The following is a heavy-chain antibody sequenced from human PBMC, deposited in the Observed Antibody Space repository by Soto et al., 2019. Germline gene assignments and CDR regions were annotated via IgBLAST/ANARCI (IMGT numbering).Heavy chain of an antibody. Sequence: SATRSRTAPFSCGSIGKRSYYLVWIRQPPGKGLEWIGSIYYSGSTYYSPSLKSRVTISVDTSKNQFSLKLSSVTAADTAVYYCAGLDYYGSGSPPDYWGQGTLVT. CDR1: CGSIGKRSYY. V-gene: IGHV4-39*01. CDR3: AGLDYYGSGSPPDY. J-gene: IGHJ4*02. CDR2: IYYSGST. D-gene: IGHD3-10*01.